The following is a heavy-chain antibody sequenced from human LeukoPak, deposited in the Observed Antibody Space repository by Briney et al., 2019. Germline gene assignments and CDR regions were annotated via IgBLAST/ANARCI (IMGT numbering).Heavy chain of an antibody. V-gene: IGHV1-69*13. D-gene: IGHD3-10*01. CDR1: GGTFSSYA. Sequence: GASVKVSCKASGGTFSSYAISWVRQAPGQGLEWMGGIIPIFGTANYAQKFQGRVTITADESTSTAYMELSSLRSGDTAVYYCARAMSGAGSYYMAWFDPWGQGTLVTVSS. CDR2: IIPIFGTA. J-gene: IGHJ5*02. CDR3: ARAMSGAGSYYMAWFDP.